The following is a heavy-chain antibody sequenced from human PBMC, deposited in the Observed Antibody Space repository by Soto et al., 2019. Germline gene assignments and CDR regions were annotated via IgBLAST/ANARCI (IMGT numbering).Heavy chain of an antibody. CDR1: GYTFTSYG. J-gene: IGHJ6*02. D-gene: IGHD6-13*01. Sequence: ASVKVSCKASGYTFTSYGISWVRQAPGQGLEWMGWINPNSGGTNYAQKFQGWVTMTRDTSISTAYMELSRLRSDDTAVYYCARALGSSWYGYYYYGMDVWGQGTTVTVSS. V-gene: IGHV1-2*04. CDR3: ARALGSSWYGYYYYGMDV. CDR2: INPNSGGT.